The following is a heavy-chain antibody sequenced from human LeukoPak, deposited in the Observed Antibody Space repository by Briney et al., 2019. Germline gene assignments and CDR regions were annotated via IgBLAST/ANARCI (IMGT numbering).Heavy chain of an antibody. J-gene: IGHJ4*02. CDR1: GFTFSSYA. Sequence: GGSLRLSCAASGFTFSSYAMSWVRQAPGKGLEWVSAISGSGGSTYYADSVKGRFTISRDNSKNTLYLQMNSLRAEDTAVYYCARIYDFWSGYWSDYWGQGTPVTVSS. D-gene: IGHD3-3*01. CDR3: ARIYDFWSGYWSDY. CDR2: ISGSGGST. V-gene: IGHV3-23*01.